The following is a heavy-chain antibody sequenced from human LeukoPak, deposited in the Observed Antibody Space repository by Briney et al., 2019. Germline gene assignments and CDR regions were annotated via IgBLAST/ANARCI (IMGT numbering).Heavy chain of an antibody. Sequence: GGSLRLSCAASGFTVSNNYKSWVRQAPGKGLEWVSVIYSGGSTYYADSVKGRFTISRDNSKNTLYLQMNSLRAEDTAVYHCARDGRRSGGWYYFDYWGQGTLVTVSS. V-gene: IGHV3-53*01. J-gene: IGHJ4*02. CDR1: GFTVSNNY. D-gene: IGHD6-19*01. CDR3: ARDGRRSGGWYYFDY. CDR2: IYSGGST.